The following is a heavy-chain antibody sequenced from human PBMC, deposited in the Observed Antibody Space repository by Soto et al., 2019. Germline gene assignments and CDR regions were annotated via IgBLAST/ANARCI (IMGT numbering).Heavy chain of an antibody. CDR2: IDTSGST. Sequence: SETLSLTCTVSGGSISNYYCNWIRQPAGKGLGWIGRIDTSGSTNYNPSLKSRVTMSVDTSKQEFSLKLSSVTAADTARYYCARGGQDFWSGPFDYWGRGALVTVSS. D-gene: IGHD3-3*01. CDR1: GGSISNYY. J-gene: IGHJ4*02. CDR3: ARGGQDFWSGPFDY. V-gene: IGHV4-4*07.